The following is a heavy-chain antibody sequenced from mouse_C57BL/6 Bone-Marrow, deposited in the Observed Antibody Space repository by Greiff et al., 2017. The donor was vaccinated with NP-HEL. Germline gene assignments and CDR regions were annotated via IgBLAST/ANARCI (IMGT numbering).Heavy chain of an antibody. Sequence: EVQRVESGGGLVKPGGSLKLSCAASGFTFSDYGMHWVRQAPEKGLEWVAYISSGSSTIYYADTVKGRFTISRDNAKNTLFLQMTSLRSEDTAMYYCARPSYSNWFAYWGQGTLVTVSA. CDR2: ISSGSSTI. CDR3: ARPSYSNWFAY. J-gene: IGHJ3*01. CDR1: GFTFSDYG. D-gene: IGHD2-5*01. V-gene: IGHV5-17*01.